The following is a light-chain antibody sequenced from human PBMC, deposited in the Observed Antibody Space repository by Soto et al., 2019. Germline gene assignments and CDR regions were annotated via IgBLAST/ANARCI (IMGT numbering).Light chain of an antibody. CDR1: QSLNSL. J-gene: IGKJ1*01. Sequence: DIQMTQSPSTLSASMGDRVTITCRASQSLNSLLAWYQQKPGRAPKLLIYDASTLESGVPSRFSGSGSGTEFTLTISSLQTDDFATYYCQQYNSYSSWTFGQGTKVEIK. CDR3: QQYNSYSSWT. V-gene: IGKV1-5*01. CDR2: DAS.